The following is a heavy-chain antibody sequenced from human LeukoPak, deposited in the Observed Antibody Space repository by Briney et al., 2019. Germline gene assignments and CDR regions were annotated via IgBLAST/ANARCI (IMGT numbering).Heavy chain of an antibody. V-gene: IGHV3-30*18. D-gene: IGHD5-18*01. CDR1: GFTFSSYG. Sequence: QPGWSLRLSCAASGFTFSSYGMQWVRQAPGKGLEWVAVISHDGTVQHYADSVKGRFTISRDNSDNTLYLQMNSLRDEDTAMYYCAKEGTAMASSYFDYWGQGTLITVSS. CDR3: AKEGTAMASSYFDY. CDR2: ISHDGTVQ. J-gene: IGHJ4*02.